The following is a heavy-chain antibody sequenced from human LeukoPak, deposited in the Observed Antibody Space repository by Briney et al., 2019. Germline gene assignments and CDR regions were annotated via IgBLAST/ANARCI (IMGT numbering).Heavy chain of an antibody. Sequence: GGSLRLSCAASGFTFISYWMSWVRQAPGKGLEWVAVISYDGSNKYYADSVKGRFTISRDNSKNTLYLQMNSLRAEDTAVYYCAKDLHWKALDYWGQGTLVTVSS. CDR2: ISYDGSNK. CDR3: AKDLHWKALDY. J-gene: IGHJ4*02. CDR1: GFTFISYW. V-gene: IGHV3-30*18. D-gene: IGHD1-1*01.